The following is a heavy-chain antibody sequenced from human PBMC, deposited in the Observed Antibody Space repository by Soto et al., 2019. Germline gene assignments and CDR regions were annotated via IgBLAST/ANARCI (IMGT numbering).Heavy chain of an antibody. CDR2: IYSSGST. Sequence: SETLSLTCSVSGGSISSVDYYWSWIRQPPGKGLEWIGYIYSSGSTYYNPSLKSRVTISVDTSKNQFSLKLRSVTAADTAVYYCARGGRQQLDLYKYYGMDVWGQGTTFTVSS. CDR3: ARGGRQQLDLYKYYGMDV. J-gene: IGHJ6*02. D-gene: IGHD6-13*01. V-gene: IGHV4-30-4*01. CDR1: GGSISSVDYY.